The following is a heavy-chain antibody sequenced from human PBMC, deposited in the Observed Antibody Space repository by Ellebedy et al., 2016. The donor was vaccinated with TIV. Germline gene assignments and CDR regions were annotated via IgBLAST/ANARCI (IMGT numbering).Heavy chain of an antibody. CDR1: GYTFTSYY. Sequence: ASVKVSCXASGYTFTSYYMHWVRQAPGQGLEWMGWINPNSGGTNYAQKFQGWVTMTRDTSISTAYMELSRLRSDDTAVYYCAVTYYYDSSGYPPSREYYYYGMDVWGQGTTVTVSS. V-gene: IGHV1-2*04. CDR2: INPNSGGT. J-gene: IGHJ6*02. CDR3: AVTYYYDSSGYPPSREYYYYGMDV. D-gene: IGHD3-22*01.